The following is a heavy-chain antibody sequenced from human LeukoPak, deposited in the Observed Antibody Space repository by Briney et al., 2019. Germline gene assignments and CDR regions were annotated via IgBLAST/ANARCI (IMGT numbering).Heavy chain of an antibody. CDR1: GFTFSSYG. CDR3: AKRMLHTGAFDV. Sequence: PGGSLRLSCAASGFTFSSYGMSWVRQAPGKGLEWVSGINDGGGITNYPDSVKGRFTISRDNSKNTLYLQMNCVRAEDTAVYHCAKRMLHTGAFDVWGQGTMVTVSS. CDR2: INDGGGIT. V-gene: IGHV3-23*01. D-gene: IGHD1-14*01. J-gene: IGHJ3*01.